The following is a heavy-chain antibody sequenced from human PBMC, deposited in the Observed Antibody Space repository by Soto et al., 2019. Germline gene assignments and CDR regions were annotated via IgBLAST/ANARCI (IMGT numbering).Heavy chain of an antibody. CDR3: ASYSNRYYYYYGMDV. CDR1: GYSFTSYW. D-gene: IGHD4-4*01. Sequence: GESLKSSCKGSGYSFTSYWIGWVRQMPGKGLEWMGIIYPGDSDTRYSPSFQGQVTISADKSISTAYLQWSSLKASDTAMYYCASYSNRYYYYYGMDVWGHGTTVTVSS. J-gene: IGHJ6*02. V-gene: IGHV5-51*01. CDR2: IYPGDSDT.